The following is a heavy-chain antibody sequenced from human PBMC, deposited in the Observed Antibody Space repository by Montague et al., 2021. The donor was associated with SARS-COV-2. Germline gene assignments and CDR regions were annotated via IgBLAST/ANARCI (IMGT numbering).Heavy chain of an antibody. V-gene: IGHV4-31*03. CDR2: IYYSGST. D-gene: IGHD3-22*01. J-gene: IGHJ3*02. CDR3: ARARITMIVVVNAFDI. CDR1: GGSISSGGYY. Sequence: TLSLTCTVSGGSISSGGYYWSWIRQHPGKGLEWIGYIYYSGSTYYNPSLKSRVTISVDTSKNQFSLKLSSMTAADTAVYYCARARITMIVVVNAFDIWGQGTMVTVSS.